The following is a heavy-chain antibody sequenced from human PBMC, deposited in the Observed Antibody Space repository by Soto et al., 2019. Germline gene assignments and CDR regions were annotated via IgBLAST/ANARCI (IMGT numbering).Heavy chain of an antibody. Sequence: EVQLVESGGGLVQPGESLRLSCAASGFTSSSSWMPWIGQAPGKGLVWVSRVSSDGSSTVYANSVKGRLTISRDNAKNTLYLQMNSLSDEDTAVYYCARGLPNFSSFDSWGQGTLVTVSS. CDR1: GFTSSSSW. V-gene: IGHV3-74*01. CDR2: VSSDGSST. J-gene: IGHJ4*02. CDR3: ARGLPNFSSFDS. D-gene: IGHD5-12*01.